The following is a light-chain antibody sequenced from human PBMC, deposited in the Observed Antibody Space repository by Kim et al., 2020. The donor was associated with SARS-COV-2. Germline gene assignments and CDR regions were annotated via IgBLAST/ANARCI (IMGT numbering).Light chain of an antibody. J-gene: IGLJ3*02. Sequence: SYELTQPSSVSVSPGQTARITCSGDVLAKKYARWFQQKPGQAPVLVIYKDSERPSGIPERFSGSSSGTTVTLTISGAQVGDEADYYCYSAADNNLGVFGGGTQLTVL. CDR3: YSAADNNLGV. V-gene: IGLV3-27*01. CDR1: VLAKKY. CDR2: KDS.